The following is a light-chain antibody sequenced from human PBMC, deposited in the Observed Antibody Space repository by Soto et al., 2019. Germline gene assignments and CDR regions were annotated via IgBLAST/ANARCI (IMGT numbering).Light chain of an antibody. Sequence: DIVMTQSPDSLAVSLGERATINCKSSQSVLYSSSNKNYLAWYQQKPGQPPKLLIYWASTRESGVPDRFSGSGSGTDFTLTISSLQAEDEALYYCQQYYSTPFTFGAGTKVDIK. V-gene: IGKV4-1*01. CDR1: QSVLYSSSNKNY. CDR2: WAS. CDR3: QQYYSTPFT. J-gene: IGKJ3*01.